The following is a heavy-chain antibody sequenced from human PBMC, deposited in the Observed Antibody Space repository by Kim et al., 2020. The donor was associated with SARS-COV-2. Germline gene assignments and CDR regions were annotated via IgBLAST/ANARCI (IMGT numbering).Heavy chain of an antibody. J-gene: IGHJ5*02. CDR3: ARGRLLWFGELCCWFDP. CDR1: GGSFSGYY. Sequence: SETLSLTCAVYGGSFSGYYWSWIRQPPGKGLEWIGEINHSGSTNYNPSLKSRVTISVDTSKNQFSLKLSSVTAADTAVYYCARGRLLWFGELCCWFDPWGQGTLVTVSS. D-gene: IGHD3-10*01. CDR2: INHSGST. V-gene: IGHV4-34*01.